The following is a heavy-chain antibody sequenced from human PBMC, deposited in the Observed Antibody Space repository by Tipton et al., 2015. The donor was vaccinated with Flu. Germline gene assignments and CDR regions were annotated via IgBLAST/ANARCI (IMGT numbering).Heavy chain of an antibody. D-gene: IGHD4-11*01. CDR2: VSRTGST. J-gene: IGHJ6*02. CDR3: ARRDYSHSAYGMDV. Sequence: TLSLTCTVSGYSMGSDYYWGWIRQFPGKGLEWIGTVSRTGSTIYNPSLKSRVTISIDRSKNQFSLNLTSVTAADMAVYYCARRDYSHSAYGMDVWGQGTTVTVSS. V-gene: IGHV4-38-2*02. CDR1: GYSMGSDYY.